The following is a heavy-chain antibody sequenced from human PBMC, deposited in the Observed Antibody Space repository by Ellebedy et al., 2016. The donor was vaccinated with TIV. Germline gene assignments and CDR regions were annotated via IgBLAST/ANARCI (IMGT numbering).Heavy chain of an antibody. Sequence: GESLKLSCAASGFTFSDHYMDWVRQAPGKGLEWVGLITNKCRGGTTEYAASVKGRITISRDDSNNLLYLQLNSLKSEDTAVYYCASLVVGGTPSDYWGQGTLVTVSS. V-gene: IGHV3-72*01. D-gene: IGHD1-26*01. CDR3: ASLVVGGTPSDY. CDR2: ITNKCRGGTT. CDR1: GFTFSDHY. J-gene: IGHJ4*02.